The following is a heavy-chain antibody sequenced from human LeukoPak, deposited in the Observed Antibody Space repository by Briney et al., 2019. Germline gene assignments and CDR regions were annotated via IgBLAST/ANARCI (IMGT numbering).Heavy chain of an antibody. D-gene: IGHD6-19*01. J-gene: IGHJ5*02. Sequence: SGPTLVKPTQTLTLTCTFSGFSLSTSGVGVGWIRQPPGKALEWLALIYWDDDKRYSPSLKSRLTITKDTSKNQVVLTMTNMDPVDTATYYCAHRVSSGWSLSPWFDPWGQGTLVTVSS. CDR1: GFSLSTSGVG. CDR2: IYWDDDK. CDR3: AHRVSSGWSLSPWFDP. V-gene: IGHV2-5*02.